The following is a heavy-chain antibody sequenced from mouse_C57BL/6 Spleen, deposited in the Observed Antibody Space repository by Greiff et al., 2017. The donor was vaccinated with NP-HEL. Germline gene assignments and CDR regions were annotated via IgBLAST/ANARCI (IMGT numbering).Heavy chain of an antibody. V-gene: IGHV3-6*01. CDR3: ATGTPYFDY. D-gene: IGHD4-1*01. CDR1: GYSIPSGYY. Sequence: LVESGPGLVKPSQSLSLTCSVTGYSIPSGYYWNWIRQFPGNKLEWMGYISYDGSNNYNPSLKNRISITRDTSKNQFFLKLNSVTTEDTATYYCATGTPYFDYWGQGTTLTVSS. CDR2: ISYDGSN. J-gene: IGHJ2*01.